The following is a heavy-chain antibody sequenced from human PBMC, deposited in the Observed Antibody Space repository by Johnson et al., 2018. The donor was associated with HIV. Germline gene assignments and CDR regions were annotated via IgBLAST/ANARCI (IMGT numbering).Heavy chain of an antibody. CDR1: GFTVSTNY. CDR2: IYSGGST. V-gene: IGHV3-53*01. Sequence: VQLVESGGGLIQPGGSLRLSCAASGFTVSTNYMGWVRLAPGKGLEWVSVIYSGGSTYYADSVKGRLTISRDNAKNSLYLQVNSLRAEDMTVYYCVRWVMVRGREGFDMWGQGTMVTVSS. D-gene: IGHD3-10*01. J-gene: IGHJ3*02. CDR3: VRWVMVRGREGFDM.